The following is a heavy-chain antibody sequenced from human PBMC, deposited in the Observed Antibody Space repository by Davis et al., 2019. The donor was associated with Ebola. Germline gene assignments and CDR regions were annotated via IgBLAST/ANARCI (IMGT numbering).Heavy chain of an antibody. J-gene: IGHJ6*02. Sequence: MPSETLSLTCSVSGGSISSYYWSWIRQPPGKGLEWIGDVYNSETTNYNPSLNSRVTMSVDTTNNQFFLKLSSVTAADTAVYYCARGGWASGMDVWGQGTTVTVSS. CDR1: GGSISSYY. CDR2: VYNSETT. D-gene: IGHD6-19*01. CDR3: ARGGWASGMDV. V-gene: IGHV4-59*01.